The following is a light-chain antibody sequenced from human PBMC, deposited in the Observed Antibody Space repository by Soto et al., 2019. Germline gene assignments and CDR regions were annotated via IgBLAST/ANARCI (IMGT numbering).Light chain of an antibody. CDR3: QQRMSWPLT. CDR2: DAS. CDR1: QTVSNY. Sequence: EIVLTQSPATLSLSPGERATLSCRASQTVSNYLLWYQQKPGQAPRLLIYDASNRATGIPARFSGSGSETDFTLTISSLEPEDFAVYYCQQRMSWPLTFGQGTRLEIK. V-gene: IGKV3-11*01. J-gene: IGKJ5*01.